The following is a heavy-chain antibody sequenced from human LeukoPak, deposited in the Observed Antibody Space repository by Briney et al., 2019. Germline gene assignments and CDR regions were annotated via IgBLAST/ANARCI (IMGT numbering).Heavy chain of an antibody. V-gene: IGHV3-23*01. J-gene: IGHJ6*03. CDR2: ISGSGGST. CDR1: GFTFSTYA. CDR3: ARRGNSEWLVYYYYYYMDV. D-gene: IGHD6-19*01. Sequence: PGGSLRLSCAASGFTFSTYAMSWVRQAPGKGLEWVSAISGSGGSTYYADSVKGRFTISRDNSKNSLYLQMNSLKAEDTAVYYCARRGNSEWLVYYYYYYMDVWGKGTTVTVSS.